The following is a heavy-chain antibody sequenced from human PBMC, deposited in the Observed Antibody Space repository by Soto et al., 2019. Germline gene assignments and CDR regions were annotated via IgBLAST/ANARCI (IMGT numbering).Heavy chain of an antibody. D-gene: IGHD1-26*01. Sequence: QVQLQESGPGLVKPSGTLSLTCAVSSGSISSSNWWSWVRQPPGKGLEWIGEIYHSGSTNYNPSLKSRVSISVDKSKNQFSLTLSSGTAADTAVYYCARTLPPPRFRAYYYYMDVWGKGTTVTVSS. CDR1: SGSISSSNW. V-gene: IGHV4-4*02. CDR3: ARTLPPPRFRAYYYYMDV. J-gene: IGHJ6*03. CDR2: IYHSGST.